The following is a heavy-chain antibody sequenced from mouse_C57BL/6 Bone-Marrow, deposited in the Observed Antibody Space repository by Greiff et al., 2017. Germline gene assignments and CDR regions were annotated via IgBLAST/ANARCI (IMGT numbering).Heavy chain of an antibody. D-gene: IGHD6-1*01. CDR3: ARQYS. V-gene: IGHV1-19*01. Sequence: VQLQQSGAELVRPGASVKLSCTASGFNIKDDYMHWVKQSHGKSLEWIGVINPYNGGTSYNQKFKGKATLTVDKSSSPASLELNSLTSEDSAVXYCARQYSWGQGTTLTVSS. CDR2: INPYNGGT. J-gene: IGHJ2*01. CDR1: GFNIKDDY.